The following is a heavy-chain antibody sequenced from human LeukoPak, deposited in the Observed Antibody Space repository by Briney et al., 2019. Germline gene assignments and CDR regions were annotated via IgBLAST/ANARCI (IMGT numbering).Heavy chain of an antibody. CDR2: IYYSGST. Sequence: SETLSLTCTVSGGSISSYYWSWIRQPPGKGLEWIGYIYYSGSTNYNPSLKSRVTISVDTSKNQFSLKLSSVTAADTAVYYCARAVILPLSQQLGELDYWGQGTLVTVSS. CDR1: GGSISSYY. D-gene: IGHD6-13*01. CDR3: ARAVILPLSQQLGELDY. J-gene: IGHJ4*02. V-gene: IGHV4-59*01.